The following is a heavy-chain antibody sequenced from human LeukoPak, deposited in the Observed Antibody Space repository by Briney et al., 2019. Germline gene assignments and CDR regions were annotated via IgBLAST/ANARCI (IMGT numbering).Heavy chain of an antibody. J-gene: IGHJ3*02. CDR3: ASSSSGSYYAFDI. Sequence: GGSLRLSCAASGFTFSSYAMSWVRQAPGKGLEWVSAISGSGGSTYYADSVKGRSTISRDNSKNTLYLQMNSLRAEDTAVYYCASSSSGSYYAFDIWGQGTMVTVSS. V-gene: IGHV3-23*01. D-gene: IGHD1-26*01. CDR1: GFTFSSYA. CDR2: ISGSGGST.